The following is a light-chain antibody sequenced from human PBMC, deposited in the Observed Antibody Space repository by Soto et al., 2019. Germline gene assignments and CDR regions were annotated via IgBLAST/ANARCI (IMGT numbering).Light chain of an antibody. V-gene: IGKV3-20*01. CDR3: QQYDSSPVT. CDR1: QSVSSSY. Sequence: ENVLTQSPGTLSLSPGERATLSCRASQSVSSSYSTWYQQKPGQAPRLLIYGASSRATDIPDRFSGSGSGTDXTLXXSRLEPEDSAVYYXQQYDSSPVTFGQGTKLEIK. J-gene: IGKJ2*01. CDR2: GAS.